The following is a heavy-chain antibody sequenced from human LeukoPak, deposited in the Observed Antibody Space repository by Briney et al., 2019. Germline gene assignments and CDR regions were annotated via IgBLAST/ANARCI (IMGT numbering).Heavy chain of an antibody. D-gene: IGHD3-9*01. CDR3: ARDPVLRYRKLRFDL. CDR2: IYYSGST. J-gene: IGHJ2*01. Sequence: PSETLSLTCTVSGGSINTYFWSWIRQPPGKGLEWIGYIYYSGSTNYNPSLKSRVTISVDTSKNQFSLKLSSVTAADTAVYYCARDPVLRYRKLRFDLWGRGTLVTVSS. V-gene: IGHV4-59*01. CDR1: GGSINTYF.